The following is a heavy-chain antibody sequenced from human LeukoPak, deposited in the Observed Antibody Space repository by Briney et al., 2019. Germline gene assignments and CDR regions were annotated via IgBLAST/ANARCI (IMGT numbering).Heavy chain of an antibody. Sequence: GESLKISCKGSGYSFTSYWIGWVRQMPGKGLEWMGIIYPGDSDTRYSPSFQGQVTISADKSISTAYLQWSSLKASDTAMYYCAQQGAYGSGTYGGFDYWGQGTLVTVSS. J-gene: IGHJ4*02. V-gene: IGHV5-51*01. D-gene: IGHD3-10*01. CDR2: IYPGDSDT. CDR1: GYSFTSYW. CDR3: AQQGAYGSGTYGGFDY.